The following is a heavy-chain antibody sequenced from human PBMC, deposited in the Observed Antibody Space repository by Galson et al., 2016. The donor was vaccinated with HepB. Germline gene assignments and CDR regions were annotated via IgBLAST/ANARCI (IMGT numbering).Heavy chain of an antibody. CDR1: GFTVSSTY. J-gene: IGHJ3*02. D-gene: IGHD6-19*01. CDR3: AKSASGWAFDI. Sequence: SLRLSCAASGFTVSSTYMSWVRQAPGKGLEWVPVTYSGGDTYYADSVKGRFTISRDNSKNTLFLQVNSLRAEGTALYYCAKSASGWAFDIWGQGTVVTVSS. CDR2: TYSGGDT. V-gene: IGHV3-53*01.